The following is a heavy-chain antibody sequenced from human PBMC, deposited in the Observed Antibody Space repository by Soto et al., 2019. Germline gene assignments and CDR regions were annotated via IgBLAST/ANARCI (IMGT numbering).Heavy chain of an antibody. CDR2: IIPMLGIA. D-gene: IGHD2-2*01. CDR1: GATFSTHT. V-gene: IGHV1-69*02. CDR3: ARDKDRLPTD. J-gene: IGHJ1*01. Sequence: QVQLVQSGAEVKKPGSSVKVSCRASGATFSTHTIIWVRQAPGQGLEWVGRIIPMLGIANYAQKFQGRVTITADKYTSTAYMELSSLTSEDTAIYYCARDKDRLPTDWGQGTLVTVSS.